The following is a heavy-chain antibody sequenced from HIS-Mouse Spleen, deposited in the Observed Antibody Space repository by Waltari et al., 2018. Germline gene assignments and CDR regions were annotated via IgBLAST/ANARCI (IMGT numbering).Heavy chain of an antibody. J-gene: IGHJ6*02. CDR1: GYSISSGYS. Sequence: QVQLQESGPGLVKPSESLSLTCTVSGYSISSGYSWGRIRQPPGKGLEWIGGSYHSGSTYYNPSLKSRVTISVDTSKNQFSLKLSSVTAADTAVYYCARALEYSSSWYYYYYGMDVWGQGTTVTVSS. CDR2: SYHSGST. CDR3: ARALEYSSSWYYYYYGMDV. D-gene: IGHD6-13*01. V-gene: IGHV4-38-2*02.